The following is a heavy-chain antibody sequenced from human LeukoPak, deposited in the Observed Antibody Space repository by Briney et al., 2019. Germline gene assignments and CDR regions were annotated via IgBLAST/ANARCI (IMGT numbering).Heavy chain of an antibody. D-gene: IGHD3-22*01. CDR2: ISAYNGNT. Sequence: ASVKVSCKASGYTFTSYGISWVRQAPGQGLEWMGWISAYNGNTNYAQKLQGRVTMTTDTSTSTAYMELRSLRPDDTAVYYCARDQHYYDSSGYYLGLDWGQGTLVTVSS. J-gene: IGHJ4*02. V-gene: IGHV1-18*01. CDR1: GYTFTSYG. CDR3: ARDQHYYDSSGYYLGLD.